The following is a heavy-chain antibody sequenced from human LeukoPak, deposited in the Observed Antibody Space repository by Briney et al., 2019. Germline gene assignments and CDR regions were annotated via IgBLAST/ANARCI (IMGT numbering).Heavy chain of an antibody. CDR2: IYSGGST. V-gene: IGHV3-66*01. J-gene: IGHJ4*02. Sequence: GGSLRLSCAASGFTFSSNYMSWVRQAPGKGLEWVSLIYSGGSTNYSDSVKGRFIISRDSSNNTLYLQMNSLRAEDTAVYYCEREVRGGNSFDYWGQGTLVTVSS. CDR3: EREVRGGNSFDY. D-gene: IGHD3-10*01. CDR1: GFTFSSNY.